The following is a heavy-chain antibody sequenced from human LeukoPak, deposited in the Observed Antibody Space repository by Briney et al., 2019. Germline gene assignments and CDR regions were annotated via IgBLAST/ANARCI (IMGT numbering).Heavy chain of an antibody. Sequence: DSVKGRFTISRDNAKNSLYLQMNSLRAEDTAVYYCARGITMIVVGLDWGQGTLVTVSS. CDR3: ARGITMIVVGLD. J-gene: IGHJ4*02. D-gene: IGHD3-22*01. V-gene: IGHV3-7*03.